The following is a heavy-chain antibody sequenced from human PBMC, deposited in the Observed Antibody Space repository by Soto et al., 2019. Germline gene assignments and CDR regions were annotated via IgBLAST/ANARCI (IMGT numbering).Heavy chain of an antibody. CDR2: INQSGIT. J-gene: IGHJ4*02. CDR3: ARGNGIASRPADY. V-gene: IGHV4-34*01. D-gene: IGHD6-13*01. CDR1: GGSFSNYY. Sequence: PSETLSLTCAVYGGSFSNYYWSWIRQPPGKGLEWIGEINQSGITNYNPSLKSRVTISEDASKNQFSLKLSSVTAADTAVYYCARGNGIASRPADYWGQGTPVTVSS.